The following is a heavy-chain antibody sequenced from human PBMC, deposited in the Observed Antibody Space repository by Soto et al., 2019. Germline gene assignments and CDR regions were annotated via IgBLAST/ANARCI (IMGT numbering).Heavy chain of an antibody. D-gene: IGHD6-19*01. CDR1: GGTFSSYG. V-gene: IGHV3-30*18. J-gene: IGHJ6*02. CDR3: AKDWARCSGCPVLVFPVLGMDV. Sequence: PGGSLRLSCAASGGTFSSYGIHWVRQAPGKGLEWVAVISYDGSNKYYADSVKGRFTISRDNSKNTLYLQMNSLRAEDTAVYYCAKDWARCSGCPVLVFPVLGMDVWGQGTTVTVSS. CDR2: ISYDGSNK.